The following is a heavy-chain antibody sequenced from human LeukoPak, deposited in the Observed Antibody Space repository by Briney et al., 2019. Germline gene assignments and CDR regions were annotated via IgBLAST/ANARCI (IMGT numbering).Heavy chain of an antibody. CDR1: GYRFTSYW. V-gene: IGHV5-51*01. D-gene: IGHD6-6*01. Sequence: GAALQISFQGSGYRFTSYWIGWVRPMPGKGLEWMGIIYPVDSDTRYSPSFQGQVTISADKSISTAYLQWSSLKASDTAMYYCARNLVAGGGYYYGIDVWGQGTTVTVSS. CDR2: IYPVDSDT. CDR3: ARNLVAGGGYYYGIDV. J-gene: IGHJ6*02.